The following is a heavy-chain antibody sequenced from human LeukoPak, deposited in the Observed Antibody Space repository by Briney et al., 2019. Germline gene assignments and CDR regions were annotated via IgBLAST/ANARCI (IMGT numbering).Heavy chain of an antibody. CDR1: GRSFSGYY. D-gene: IGHD1-26*01. J-gene: IGHJ4*02. CDR2: INHSGST. V-gene: IGHV4-34*01. Sequence: ASETLSLTCAVYGRSFSGYYWSWIRQPPGKGLEWIGEINHSGSTNYNPSLKSRVTIPVDTSKNQFSLKLSSVTAADTAVYYCASLRGGSYSVDYWGQGTLVTVSS. CDR3: ASLRGGSYSVDY.